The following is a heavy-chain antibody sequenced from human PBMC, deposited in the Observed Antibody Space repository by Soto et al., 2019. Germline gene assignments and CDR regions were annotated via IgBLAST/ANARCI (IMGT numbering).Heavy chain of an antibody. Sequence: EVQLVESGGGLVKPGGSLRLSCAASGVTFSSYSMNWVRQAPGKGLEWVSSISSSSSYIYYADSVKGRFTISRDNAKNSLSLQMNSLRADDTAVYYCARDTGIAAAGNVIDYWGQGTLVTVSS. V-gene: IGHV3-21*01. D-gene: IGHD6-13*01. CDR3: ARDTGIAAAGNVIDY. J-gene: IGHJ4*02. CDR2: ISSSSSYI. CDR1: GVTFSSYS.